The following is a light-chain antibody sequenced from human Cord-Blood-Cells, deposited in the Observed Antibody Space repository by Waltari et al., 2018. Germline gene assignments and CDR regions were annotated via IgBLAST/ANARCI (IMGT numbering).Light chain of an antibody. Sequence: DIQLTQSPSLLSASVGDRVTITCRASQGISSYLAWYQQKPGKAPKLLIYAASTLQSGVPSRFIGSGSGTEFTLTISSLQPEEFATYYCQQLNSYPTFGPGTKVDIK. J-gene: IGKJ3*01. CDR2: AAS. V-gene: IGKV1-9*01. CDR1: QGISSY. CDR3: QQLNSYPT.